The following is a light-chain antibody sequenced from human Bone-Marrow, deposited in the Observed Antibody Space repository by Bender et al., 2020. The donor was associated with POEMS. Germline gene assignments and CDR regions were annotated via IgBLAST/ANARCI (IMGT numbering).Light chain of an antibody. CDR1: SSDVGSYNL. CDR2: EGS. CDR3: CSYAGSSTYV. Sequence: QSALTQPPSASGSPGQSVTISCTGTSSDVGSYNLVSWYQQYPGKAPKLMIYEGSKRPSGVSNRFSGSKSDNTASLTISGLQAEDEADYYCCSYAGSSTYVFGTGTKVTVL. V-gene: IGLV2-23*01. J-gene: IGLJ1*01.